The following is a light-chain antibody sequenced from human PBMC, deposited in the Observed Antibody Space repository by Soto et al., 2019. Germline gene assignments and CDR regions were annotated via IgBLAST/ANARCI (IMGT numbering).Light chain of an antibody. Sequence: EIVLTQSPGTLSLSPGERATLSCRASQSVSSYLAWYQQKPGQTPRLLIYGASSRATGIPDRFSGSGSGTDFTLTISRLEPEEFAVYYCQHYGSSRTFGQGTKVEIK. CDR3: QHYGSSRT. V-gene: IGKV3-20*01. J-gene: IGKJ1*01. CDR2: GAS. CDR1: QSVSSY.